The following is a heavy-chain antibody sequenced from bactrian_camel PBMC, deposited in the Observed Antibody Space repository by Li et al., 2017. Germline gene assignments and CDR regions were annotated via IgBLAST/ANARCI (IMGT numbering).Heavy chain of an antibody. CDR1: GYTFNTY. J-gene: IGHJ4*01. D-gene: IGHD3*01. CDR2: VTTFGRPV. V-gene: IGHV3S35*01. Sequence: VQLVESGGGSALAGGSVRLSCAASGYTFNTYSWFRQAPGKELEGIAGVTTFGRPVDYAESVKGRFTISRDNAENTVYLQMNRLQPEDTGVYYCANDPPTALAGGLWARGQGTQVTVS.